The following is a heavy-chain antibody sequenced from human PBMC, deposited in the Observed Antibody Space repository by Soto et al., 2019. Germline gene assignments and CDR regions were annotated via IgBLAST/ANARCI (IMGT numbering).Heavy chain of an antibody. D-gene: IGHD6-19*01. V-gene: IGHV3-15*01. CDR2: IKSQAHGATT. CDR1: GLTFTNAW. CDR3: SAYIPVAGTLGY. Sequence: PGGSLRLSCATSGLTFTNAWWTWVRQAPGKGLEWVGRIKSQAHGATTDYAAPVRGRFTVSRDDSKDTLYLQMNSLESEDTAVYYCSAYIPVAGTLGYWGQGTLVTVSS. J-gene: IGHJ4*02.